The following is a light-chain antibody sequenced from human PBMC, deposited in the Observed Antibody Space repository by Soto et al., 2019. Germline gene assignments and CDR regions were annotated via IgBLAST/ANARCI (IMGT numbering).Light chain of an antibody. CDR1: QGISSY. J-gene: IGKJ4*01. CDR2: AAS. V-gene: IGKV1-8*01. CDR3: QQYYSYPT. Sequence: AIRMTQSPSPFSASTGDRVTITCRASQGISSYLAWYQQKPGKAPKLLIYAASTLQSGVPSRFSGSGSGTEFTLTISCLQSEDFATYYCQQYYSYPTFGGGTKVEIK.